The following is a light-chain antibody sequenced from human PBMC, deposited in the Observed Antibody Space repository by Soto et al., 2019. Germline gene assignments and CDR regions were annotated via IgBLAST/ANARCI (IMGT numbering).Light chain of an antibody. CDR1: QAIGSN. CDR3: QQSNSYPLT. Sequence: IQLTQSPSSLSASGGDRVTITCRASQAIGSNLAWYLQKPGEAPKLLVYGASTLQGGVPSRFSGSGSGTLFTLTITSLQPEDFATYFCQQSNSYPLTFGGGTKV. V-gene: IGKV1-9*01. J-gene: IGKJ4*01. CDR2: GAS.